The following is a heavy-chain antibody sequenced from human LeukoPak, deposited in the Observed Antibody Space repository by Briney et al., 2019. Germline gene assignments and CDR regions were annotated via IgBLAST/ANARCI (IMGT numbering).Heavy chain of an antibody. CDR1: GFTFSSEW. V-gene: IGHV3-23*01. Sequence: GGSLRLSCAASGFTFSSEWMSWVRQAPGKGLEWVSAISGSGGSTYYADSVKGRFTISRDNSKNTLYLQMNSLRAEDTAVYYCAKDRGDPDYGDYEPYDYWGQGTLVTVSS. CDR2: ISGSGGST. J-gene: IGHJ4*02. CDR3: AKDRGDPDYGDYEPYDY. D-gene: IGHD4-17*01.